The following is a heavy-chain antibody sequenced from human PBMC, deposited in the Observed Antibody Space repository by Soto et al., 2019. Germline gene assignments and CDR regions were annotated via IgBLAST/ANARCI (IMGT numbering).Heavy chain of an antibody. CDR2: INANDGGT. Sequence: QVQLVQSGAEVKRPGASVKVSCKASGYAFTGYYLHWVRQAPGQGLEWIGMINANDGGTQYAQNFQDRLTVTRDTSTSTLYMELSSLRSEDTAVYFCARADGTGWYSKVFWGQGTLVTVSS. CDR1: GYAFTGYY. D-gene: IGHD6-19*01. J-gene: IGHJ4*01. V-gene: IGHV1-46*01. CDR3: ARADGTGWYSKVF.